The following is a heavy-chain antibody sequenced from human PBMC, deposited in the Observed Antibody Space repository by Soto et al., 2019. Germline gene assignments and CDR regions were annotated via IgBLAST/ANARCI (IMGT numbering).Heavy chain of an antibody. CDR1: GGSISTYY. D-gene: IGHD1-1*01. J-gene: IGHJ5*02. CDR2: IYYSGST. Sequence: QVQLQESGPGLLKPSETLSLTCTVSGGSISTYYWTWIRQPPGKGLEWIGYIYYSGSTSYNPSLTRRVYISPDRYGIQFSLKLNSVTAADTAVYYCARDVYIIIWTGRWFDRWGQVTLVTVS. CDR3: ARDVYIIIWTGRWFDR. V-gene: IGHV4-59*01.